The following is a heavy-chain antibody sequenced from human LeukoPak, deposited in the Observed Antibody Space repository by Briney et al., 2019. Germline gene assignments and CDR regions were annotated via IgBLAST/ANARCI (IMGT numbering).Heavy chain of an antibody. CDR3: ARKYNWNYVYWFDP. J-gene: IGHJ5*02. CDR2: ISSSGSTI. D-gene: IGHD1-7*01. Sequence: GGSLRLSCAASGFTFSDYYMSWIRQAPGKGLEWVSYISSSGSTIYYADSVKGRFTISRDNAKNSLYLQMNSLRAEDTAVYYCARKYNWNYVYWFDPWGQGTLVTVSS. V-gene: IGHV3-11*01. CDR1: GFTFSDYY.